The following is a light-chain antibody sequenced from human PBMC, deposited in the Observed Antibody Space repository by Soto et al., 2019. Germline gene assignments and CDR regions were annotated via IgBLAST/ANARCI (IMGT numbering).Light chain of an antibody. CDR2: DAS. CDR3: QQKGT. J-gene: IGKJ1*01. Sequence: EVVLTQSPDTLSLPPGERATLSCRASQSISSYLAWYQQKPGQAPRLLIYDASSRATGIPARFSGSGSGTDFTLTISSLEPEDFAVYYCQQKGTFGQGTKVDIK. CDR1: QSISSY. V-gene: IGKV3-11*01.